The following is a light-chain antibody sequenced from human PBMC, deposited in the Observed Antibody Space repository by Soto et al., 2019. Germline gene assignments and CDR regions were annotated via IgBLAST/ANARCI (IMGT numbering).Light chain of an antibody. V-gene: IGKV3-20*01. J-gene: IGKJ1*01. CDR2: GAS. CDR1: QSVSSSY. CDR3: QQYGSSLLT. Sequence: EIVLTQSPGTLSLSPGDRATLSCRASQSVSSSYLAWYQQKPGQAPRLLIYGASSIATGIPDRFSGSGSGTDFTLTISRLEPEDFAVYYCQQYGSSLLTFGEGTKVEIK.